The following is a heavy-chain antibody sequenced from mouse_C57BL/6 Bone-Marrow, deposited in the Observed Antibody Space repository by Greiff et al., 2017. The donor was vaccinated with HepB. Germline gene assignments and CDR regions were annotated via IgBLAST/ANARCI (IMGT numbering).Heavy chain of an antibody. CDR3: ARPKPLYYYAMDY. J-gene: IGHJ4*01. Sequence: QVQLQQPGAELVKPGASVKLSCKASGYTFTSYWMHWVKQRPGQGLEWIGMIHPNSGSTNYNEKFKSQATLTVDKSSITAYMQISILTSEDSAVYYCARPKPLYYYAMDYWGQGTSVTVSS. V-gene: IGHV1-64*01. D-gene: IGHD1-3*01. CDR2: IHPNSGST. CDR1: GYTFTSYW.